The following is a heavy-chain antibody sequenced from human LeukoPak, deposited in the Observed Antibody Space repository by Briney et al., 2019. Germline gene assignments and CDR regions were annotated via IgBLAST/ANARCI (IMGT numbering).Heavy chain of an antibody. CDR3: ARDFSLSGLRYFDWPTNWFDP. Sequence: ASVKVSCKASGYTFTSYGISWVRQAPGQGLEWMGWISAYNGNTNYAQKLQGRVTMTTDTSTSTAYMELRSLRSDDTAVYYCARDFSLSGLRYFDWPTNWFDPWGQGTLVTVSS. CDR1: GYTFTSYG. D-gene: IGHD3-9*01. J-gene: IGHJ5*02. V-gene: IGHV1-18*01. CDR2: ISAYNGNT.